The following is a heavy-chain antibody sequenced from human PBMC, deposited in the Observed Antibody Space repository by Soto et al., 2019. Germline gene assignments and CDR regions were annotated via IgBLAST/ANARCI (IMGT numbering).Heavy chain of an antibody. J-gene: IGHJ6*02. V-gene: IGHV3-23*01. CDR1: GFTFSSYA. D-gene: IGHD2-2*01. Sequence: GGSLRLSCAASGFTFSSYAMSWVRQAPGKGLEWVSAISGSGGSTSYADSVKGRFTISRDNSKNTLYLQMNSLRAEDTAVYYCAKGDIVPAAMLRQYYGMDVWGQGTTVTVSS. CDR3: AKGDIVPAAMLRQYYGMDV. CDR2: ISGSGGST.